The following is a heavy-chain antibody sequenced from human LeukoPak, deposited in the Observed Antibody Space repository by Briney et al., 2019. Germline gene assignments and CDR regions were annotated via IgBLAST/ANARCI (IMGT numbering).Heavy chain of an antibody. CDR1: GYTFTSYD. V-gene: IGHV1-8*01. J-gene: IGHJ4*02. CDR3: ASGDVTVTNNFDY. Sequence: GASVKVSCKAFGYTFTSYDINWVRQATGQGLEWMGWMNPNSGYTGYVQKFQGRVTMTRNTSISTAYMELTSLRSEDTAVYYCASGDVTVTNNFDYWGQGTLVTVSS. D-gene: IGHD4-17*01. CDR2: MNPNSGYT.